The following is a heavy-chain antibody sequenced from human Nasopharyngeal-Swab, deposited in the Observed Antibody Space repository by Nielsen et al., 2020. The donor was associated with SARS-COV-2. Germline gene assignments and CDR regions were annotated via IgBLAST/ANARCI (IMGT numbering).Heavy chain of an antibody. V-gene: IGHV4-39*01. J-gene: IGHJ6*03. CDR1: GGSISSSSYY. CDR2: IYYSGST. D-gene: IGHD3-3*01. CDR3: ARQAYDFWSGYYVPYYYYYMDV. Sequence: SETLSLTCTVSGGSISSSSYYWGWIRQPPGKGLEWIGSIYYSGSTYYNPSLKSRVTISVDTSKNQFSLKLSSVTAADTAEYYCARQAYDFWSGYYVPYYYYYMDVWGKGTTVTVSS.